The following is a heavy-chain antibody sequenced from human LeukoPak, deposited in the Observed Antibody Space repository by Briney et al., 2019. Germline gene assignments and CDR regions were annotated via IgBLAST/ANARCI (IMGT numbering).Heavy chain of an antibody. CDR2: ISAYNGNT. J-gene: IGHJ5*02. V-gene: IGHV1-18*01. CDR3: ARDGEMATIRSNWFEP. CDR1: GYTFTSYG. Sequence: GASVKVSCKASGYTFTSYGISWVRQAPGQGLEWMGWISAYNGNTNYAQKLQGRVTMTTDTSTSTAYMELRSLRSDDTAVYYCARDGEMATIRSNWFEPWGQGTLVTVSS. D-gene: IGHD5-24*01.